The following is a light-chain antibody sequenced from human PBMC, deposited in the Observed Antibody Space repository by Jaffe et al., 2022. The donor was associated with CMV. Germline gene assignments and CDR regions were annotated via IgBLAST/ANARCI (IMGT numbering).Light chain of an antibody. CDR1: SSNIGNNY. J-gene: IGLJ1*01. Sequence: QSVLTQPPSVSAAPGQKVTISCSGSSSNIGNNYVSWYQQLPGTAPKLLIYDNNKRPSGIPDRFSGSKSGTSATLGITGLQTGDEADYYCGTWDSSLSAGGWVFGTGTKVTVL. CDR3: GTWDSSLSAGGWV. CDR2: DNN. V-gene: IGLV1-51*01.